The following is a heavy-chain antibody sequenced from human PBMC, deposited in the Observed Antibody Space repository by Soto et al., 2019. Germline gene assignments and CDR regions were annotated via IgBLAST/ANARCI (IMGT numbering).Heavy chain of an antibody. V-gene: IGHV4-39*01. D-gene: IGHD3-22*01. CDR1: GGSISSSSYY. CDR2: IYYSGST. J-gene: IGHJ4*02. CDR3: ARHYYDSSGYHFDY. Sequence: LSLTCTVSGGSISSSSYYWGWIRQPPGKGLEWIGSIYYSGSTYYNPSLKSRVTISVDTSKNQFSLKLSSVTAADTAVYYCARHYYDSSGYHFDYWGQGTLVTVSS.